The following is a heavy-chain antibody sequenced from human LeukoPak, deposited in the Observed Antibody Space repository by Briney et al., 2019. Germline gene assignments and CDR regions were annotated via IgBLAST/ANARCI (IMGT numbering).Heavy chain of an antibody. CDR2: ISAYNGNT. CDR1: GYTFTSYG. J-gene: IGHJ3*02. D-gene: IGHD4-17*01. CDR3: ASHRPHTVTTLSGAFDI. Sequence: ASVKVSCKASGYTFTSYGISWVRQAPGQGLEWMGWISAYNGNTNYAQKLQGRVTMTTDTSTSTAYMELRSLRSDDTAVYYCASHRPHTVTTLSGAFDIWGQGTMVTVSS. V-gene: IGHV1-18*01.